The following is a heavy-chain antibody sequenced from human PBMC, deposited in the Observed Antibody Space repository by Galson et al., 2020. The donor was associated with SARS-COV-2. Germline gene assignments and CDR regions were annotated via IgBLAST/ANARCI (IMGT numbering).Heavy chain of an antibody. CDR3: ARTGTPHYYYSYYMDV. Sequence: GESLKISCVGSGFTFSSYTINWVRQVPGKGLEWVSSITTSSTYINYADSVKGRFTISRDNAKNSLYLQMNSLRAGDTALYFCARTGTPHYYYSYYMDVWGKGTTVTVSS. D-gene: IGHD6-13*01. J-gene: IGHJ6*03. CDR1: GFTFSSYT. CDR2: ITTSSTYI. V-gene: IGHV3-21*01.